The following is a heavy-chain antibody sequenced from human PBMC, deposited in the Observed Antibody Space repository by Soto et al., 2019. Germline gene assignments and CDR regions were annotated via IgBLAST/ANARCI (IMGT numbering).Heavy chain of an antibody. D-gene: IGHD4-17*01. CDR3: ARQGDYGDYFDY. J-gene: IGHJ4*02. CDR2: IYYSGST. Sequence: SETLSLTCTVSGGSISSSSYYWGWIRQPPGKGLEWIGSIYYSGSTYYNPSLKSRVTISVDTSKNQFSLKLSSVTAADTAVYYCARQGDYGDYFDYWGQGTLVTVS. CDR1: GGSISSSSYY. V-gene: IGHV4-39*01.